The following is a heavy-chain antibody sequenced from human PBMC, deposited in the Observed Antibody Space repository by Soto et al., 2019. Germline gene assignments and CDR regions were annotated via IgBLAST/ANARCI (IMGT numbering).Heavy chain of an antibody. J-gene: IGHJ4*02. Sequence: EVQLVESGGGLVQPGGSLKLSCAASGFTFSGFAMHWVRQASGKGLEWVGRIRSKANSYATAYAASVKGRFTISRDDSKNTAYLQMNSLKTEDTAVYYCTRPHVDTDYWGQGTLVTVSS. D-gene: IGHD5-18*01. CDR1: GFTFSGFA. V-gene: IGHV3-73*01. CDR3: TRPHVDTDY. CDR2: IRSKANSYAT.